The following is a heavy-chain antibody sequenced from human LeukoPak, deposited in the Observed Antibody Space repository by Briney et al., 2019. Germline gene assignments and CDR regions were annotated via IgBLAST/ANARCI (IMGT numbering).Heavy chain of an antibody. J-gene: IGHJ3*02. Sequence: SETLSLTCTVSGGSITSDHWNWIRQPPGKGLEWIGCIYYSGRTYYNPSLKSRVTLSVDMSKNQSSLRLTSVTAADTAVYYCARKSDFEIWGQGTLVTVSS. CDR1: GGSITSDH. D-gene: IGHD2-21*02. V-gene: IGHV4-59*01. CDR3: ARKSDFEI. CDR2: IYYSGRT.